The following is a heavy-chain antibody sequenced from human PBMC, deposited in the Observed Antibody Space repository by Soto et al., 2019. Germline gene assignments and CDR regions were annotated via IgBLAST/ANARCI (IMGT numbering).Heavy chain of an antibody. Sequence: GGSMRLCCASSGLTLSGSAMHWVRQACGKGQEWGRGIKSRANSYATAYAASVKGRFTISRDDSKNTAYLQMNSLKTEDTAVYYCTSPKSDLYCIVCSCYRQDYYYYYGMDVWGQGTTVTVSS. CDR2: IKSRANSYAT. V-gene: IGHV3-73*01. CDR1: GLTLSGSA. D-gene: IGHD2-15*01. J-gene: IGHJ6*02. CDR3: TSPKSDLYCIVCSCYRQDYYYYYGMDV.